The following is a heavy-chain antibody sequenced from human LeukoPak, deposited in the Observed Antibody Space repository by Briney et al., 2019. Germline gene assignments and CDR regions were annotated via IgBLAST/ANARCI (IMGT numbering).Heavy chain of an antibody. D-gene: IGHD6-6*01. CDR3: AREEGGSSSPLFDY. V-gene: IGHV4-61*08. CDR1: GGSISSGGYY. CDR2: IYYSGST. J-gene: IGHJ4*02. Sequence: SETLSLTCTVSGGSISSGGYYWSWIRQPPGKGLEWIGYIYYSGSTNYNPSLKSRVTISVDTSKNQFSLKLSSVTAADTAVYYCAREEGGSSSPLFDYWGQGTLVTVSS.